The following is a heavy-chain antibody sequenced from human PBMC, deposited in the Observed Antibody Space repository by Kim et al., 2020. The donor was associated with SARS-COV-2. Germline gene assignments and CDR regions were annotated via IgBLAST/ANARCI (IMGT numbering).Heavy chain of an antibody. CDR3: GKERRDGSGGAYYYYYYALDV. D-gene: IGHD3-10*01. J-gene: IGHJ6*02. CDR2: IWYDGSNK. Sequence: GGSLRLSCTASGFTFSSYGMHWVRQAPGKGLEWVAVIWYDGSNKYYADSVKGRFTISRDNSKNTLYLQMNSLRAEATAVYYCGKERRDGSGGAYYYYYYALDVWGQGTTVTVSS. V-gene: IGHV3-33*06. CDR1: GFTFSSYG.